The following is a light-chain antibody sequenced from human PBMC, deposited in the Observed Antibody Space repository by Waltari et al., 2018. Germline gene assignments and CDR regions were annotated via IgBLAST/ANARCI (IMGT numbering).Light chain of an antibody. Sequence: AIRMTQSPSSFSASTGDRVTIPCRASQGISSYLAWYQQKPGKAPKLLIYAASTLQSGVPSRFSGSGSGTDFTLTISCLQSEDFATYYCQQYYSYPLSITFGQGTRLEIK. V-gene: IGKV1-8*01. CDR3: QQYYSYPLSIT. J-gene: IGKJ5*01. CDR1: QGISSY. CDR2: AAS.